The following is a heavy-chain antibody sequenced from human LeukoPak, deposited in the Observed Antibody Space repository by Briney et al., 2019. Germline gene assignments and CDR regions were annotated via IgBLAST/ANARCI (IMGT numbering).Heavy chain of an antibody. V-gene: IGHV1-18*01. Sequence: ASVKVSCKASGYTFRNYGILWVRQAPGQGLEWMGWVSPYNDNTNYAQNFQGRVTMTTDTSTNLPYMELRSLRYDDTAVYYCAREGHDYGDNTPDYWGRGTLVTVSS. J-gene: IGHJ4*02. CDR2: VSPYNDNT. CDR3: AREGHDYGDNTPDY. D-gene: IGHD4-17*01. CDR1: GYTFRNYG.